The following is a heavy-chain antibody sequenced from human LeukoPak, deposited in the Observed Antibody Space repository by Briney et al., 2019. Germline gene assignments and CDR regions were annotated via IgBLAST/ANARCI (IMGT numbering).Heavy chain of an antibody. V-gene: IGHV6-1*01. CDR2: TYYRSKWCN. D-gene: IGHD4-17*01. CDR3: ARDDYGDYYYYYGMDV. Sequence: SQTLSLTCAISGDSVSSNSAAWNWIRQSPSRGLEWLGRTYYRSKWCNDYALSVKGRITINPDTSKNQFSLQLNSVTPEDTAVYYCARDDYGDYYYYYGMDVWGQGTTVTVSS. J-gene: IGHJ6*02. CDR1: GDSVSSNSAA.